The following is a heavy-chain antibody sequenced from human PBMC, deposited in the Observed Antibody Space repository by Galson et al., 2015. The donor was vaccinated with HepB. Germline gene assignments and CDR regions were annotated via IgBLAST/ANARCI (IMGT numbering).Heavy chain of an antibody. CDR3: AKGGARSGGYYSTQSSYFDL. CDR1: GLKFSSYG. D-gene: IGHD3-22*01. J-gene: IGHJ2*01. Sequence: SLRLSCAASGLKFSSYGMSWVRQAPEKGLEWVSSISGSGDSAYHADSVKGRFTISRDNSKNTLYLQMNILRVEDTAVYYCAKGGARSGGYYSTQSSYFDLWGRGTQVTVSS. V-gene: IGHV3-23*01. CDR2: ISGSGDSA.